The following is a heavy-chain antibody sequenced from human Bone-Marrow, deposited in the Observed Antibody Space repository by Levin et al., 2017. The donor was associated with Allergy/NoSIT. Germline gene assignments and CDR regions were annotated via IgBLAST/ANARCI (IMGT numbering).Heavy chain of an antibody. CDR1: GGSISSSSYY. V-gene: IGHV4-39*01. CDR2: IYYSGST. Sequence: SETLSLTCTVSGGSISSSSYYWGWIRQPPGKGLEWIGSIYYSGSTYYNPSLKSRVTISVDTSKNQFSLKLSSVTAADTAVYYCARVNTYYDILTGYSADNWFDPWGQGTLVTVSS. D-gene: IGHD3-9*01. CDR3: ARVNTYYDILTGYSADNWFDP. J-gene: IGHJ5*02.